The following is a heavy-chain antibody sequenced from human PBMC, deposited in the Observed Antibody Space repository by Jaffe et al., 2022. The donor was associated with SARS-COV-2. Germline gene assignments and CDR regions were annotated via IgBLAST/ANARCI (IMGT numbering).Heavy chain of an antibody. V-gene: IGHV3-21*01. CDR3: ARDMGDGDYGGYYYYGMDV. J-gene: IGHJ6*02. D-gene: IGHD4-17*01. CDR1: GFTFSSYS. Sequence: EVQLVESGGGLVKPGGSLRLSCAASGFTFSSYSMNWVRQAPGKGLEWVSSISSSSSYIYYADSVKGRFTISRDNAKNSLYLQMNSLRAEDTAVYYCARDMGDGDYGGYYYYGMDVWGQGTTVTVSS. CDR2: ISSSSSYI.